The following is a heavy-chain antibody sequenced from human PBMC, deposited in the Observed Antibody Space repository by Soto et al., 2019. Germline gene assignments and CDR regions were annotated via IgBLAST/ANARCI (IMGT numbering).Heavy chain of an antibody. D-gene: IGHD3-10*01. CDR2: ISYDGGQK. Sequence: QVQLVESGGGVVQPGRSLRLSCEASVLTFSRSGMHWVRQAPGKGLEWVAVISYDGGQKYYADSMKGRFTISRDNSKXXXXXXXXXXXXXXXXXXXXXXXXXXXXPGEHWGQGTLFTVSS. CDR1: VLTFSRSG. CDR3: XXXXXXXXPGEH. J-gene: IGHJ4*02. V-gene: IGHV3-30*03.